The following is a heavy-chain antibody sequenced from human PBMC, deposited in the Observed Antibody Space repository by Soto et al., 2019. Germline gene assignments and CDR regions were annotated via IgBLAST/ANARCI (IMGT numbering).Heavy chain of an antibody. CDR1: GGSINSGGFY. J-gene: IGHJ4*02. Sequence: PSETLSLTCTVSGGSINSGGFYWSWIRQHPGKGLEWIGYIYYSGSTYYNPSLKSRVTISVDTSKNQFSLKLSSVTAADTAVYYCARRWGTTFDYWGQGTLVTVSS. CDR3: ARRWGTTFDY. D-gene: IGHD3-16*01. CDR2: IYYSGST. V-gene: IGHV4-31*03.